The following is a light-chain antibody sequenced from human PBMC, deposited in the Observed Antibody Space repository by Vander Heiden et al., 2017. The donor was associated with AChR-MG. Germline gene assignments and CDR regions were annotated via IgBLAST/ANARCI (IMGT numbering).Light chain of an antibody. J-gene: IGKJ5*01. CDR3: QQINSFLIT. CDR1: QRISSY. CDR2: AAS. Sequence: IQLTQCPSSLSASVGVRVTITCRARQRISSYLAWYQQRPGKAPQLLSYAASTLQSGVPSRFSGSGSGTDLNLTISSLQPEDFATYYCQQINSFLITFGQGTRLEIK. V-gene: IGKV1-9*01.